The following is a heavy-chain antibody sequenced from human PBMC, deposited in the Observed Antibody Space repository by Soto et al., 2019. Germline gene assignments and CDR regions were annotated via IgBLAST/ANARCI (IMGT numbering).Heavy chain of an antibody. J-gene: IGHJ4*02. V-gene: IGHV3-33*01. CDR2: IWYDGSNK. CDR1: GFSFSSYG. Sequence: QVQLVESGGGVVQPGRSLRLSCAASGFSFSSYGMRWVRQAPGKGLEWVAVIWYDGSNKYYADSVKGRFTISRDNSKNTLYLQMNSLRAEDTAVYYCARDDDLLDYWGQGTLVTVSS. CDR3: ARDDDLLDY.